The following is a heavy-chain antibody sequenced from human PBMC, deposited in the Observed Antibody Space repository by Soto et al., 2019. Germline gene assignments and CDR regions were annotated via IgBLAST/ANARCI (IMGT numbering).Heavy chain of an antibody. CDR2: IIPIFGTA. Sequence: ASVKVSCKASGGTFSSYAISWVRQAPGQGLEWMGGIIPIFGTANYAQKFQGRVTITADKSTSTAYMELSSLRSDDTAVYYCARDGLRDILTGYYHPSFDYWGQGTLVTVS. J-gene: IGHJ4*02. D-gene: IGHD3-9*01. CDR3: ARDGLRDILTGYYHPSFDY. CDR1: GGTFSSYA. V-gene: IGHV1-69*06.